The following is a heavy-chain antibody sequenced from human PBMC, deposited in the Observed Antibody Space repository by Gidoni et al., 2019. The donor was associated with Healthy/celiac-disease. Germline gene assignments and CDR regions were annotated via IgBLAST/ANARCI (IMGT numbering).Heavy chain of an antibody. CDR2: IYYSGST. CDR1: GGSISSGGYY. CDR3: ARGAFTENRRDYYYGMDV. Sequence: QVQLQESGPGLVKPSQTLSLTCTVSGGSISSGGYYWSWIRQHPGKGLEWIGYIYYSGSTYYNPSLKILVTISVDTSKTQFSLKLSSVTAADTAVYYCARGAFTENRRDYYYGMDVWGQGTTVTVSS. V-gene: IGHV4-31*01. J-gene: IGHJ6*02.